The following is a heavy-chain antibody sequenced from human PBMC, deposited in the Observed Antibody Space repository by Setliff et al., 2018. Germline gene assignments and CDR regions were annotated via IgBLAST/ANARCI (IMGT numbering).Heavy chain of an antibody. V-gene: IGHV3-7*05. CDR3: ARAVGSSSGWYNYYYYMDV. D-gene: IGHD6-19*01. CDR2: IKQDGSEK. Sequence: GGSLRLSCAASGFTFSSYWMSWVRQAPGKGLEWVANIKQDGSEKYYVDYVKGRFTISRDNAKNSLYLQMNSLRAEDTAVYYCARAVGSSSGWYNYYYYMDVWGKGTTVTVSS. J-gene: IGHJ6*03. CDR1: GFTFSSYW.